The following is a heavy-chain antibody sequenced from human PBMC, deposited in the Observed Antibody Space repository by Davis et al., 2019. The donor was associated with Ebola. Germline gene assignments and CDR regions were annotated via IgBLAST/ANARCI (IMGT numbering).Heavy chain of an antibody. Sequence: ASVKVSCKASGGTFSSYAISWVRQAPGQGLEWMGWISAYNGNTNYAQKLQGRVTMTRDTSTSTVYMELSSLRSEDTAVYYCAKSGYSYGGFDYWGQGTLVTVSS. CDR3: AKSGYSYGGFDY. D-gene: IGHD5-18*01. CDR1: GGTFSSYA. CDR2: ISAYNGNT. J-gene: IGHJ4*02. V-gene: IGHV1-18*01.